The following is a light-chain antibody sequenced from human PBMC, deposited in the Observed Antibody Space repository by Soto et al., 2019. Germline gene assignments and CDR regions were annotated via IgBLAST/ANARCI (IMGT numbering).Light chain of an antibody. CDR2: KVS. CDR1: QSLAHSDGNTY. J-gene: IGKJ1*01. Sequence: EAVMTKSPLSLPVTLGQPSSISCRSSQSLAHSDGNTYLTWFQQRPGQAPRRIIYKVSNRDSGVPDRFSGSGSGADFTLKISRVVAEDVGVYYCMQGTYWPPWKFGQGTKVDIK. CDR3: MQGTYWPPWK. V-gene: IGKV2-30*02.